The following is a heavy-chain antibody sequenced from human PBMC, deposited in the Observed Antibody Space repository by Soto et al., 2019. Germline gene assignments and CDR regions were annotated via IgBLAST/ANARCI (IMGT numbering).Heavy chain of an antibody. V-gene: IGHV3-30-3*01. CDR1: GFTFSSYA. CDR3: ASGEAGGMPDY. Sequence: QVQLVESGGGVVQPGRSLRLSCAASGFTFSSYAMHWVRQAPGKGLEWVAVISYDGSNKYYADSVKGRFTISRDNSKNALYLRMNGRSAEDRAVYYCASGEAGGMPDYWGQGTLVTVSS. D-gene: IGHD3-10*01. J-gene: IGHJ4*02. CDR2: ISYDGSNK.